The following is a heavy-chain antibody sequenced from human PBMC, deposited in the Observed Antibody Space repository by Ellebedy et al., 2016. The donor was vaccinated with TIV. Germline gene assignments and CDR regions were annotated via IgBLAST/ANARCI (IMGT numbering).Heavy chain of an antibody. D-gene: IGHD3-10*01. CDR1: GFNFNSFS. CDR3: ATGPMVRGDILRKETPNPHFDY. V-gene: IGHV3-48*04. J-gene: IGHJ4*02. CDR2: ISSSSVTI. Sequence: PGGSLRLSCAASGFNFNSFSMNWVRQAPGKGLEWVSYISSSSVTIYYADSVKARFTISRDNAKNSLYLQMSSLVAEDTAVYYCATGPMVRGDILRKETPNPHFDYWGQGTLVTVSS.